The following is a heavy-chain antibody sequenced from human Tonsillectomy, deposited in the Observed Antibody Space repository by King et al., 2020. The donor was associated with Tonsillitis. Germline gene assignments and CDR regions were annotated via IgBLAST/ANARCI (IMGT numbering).Heavy chain of an antibody. CDR1: GFTFSDYY. Sequence: VQLVESGGGLVKPGGSLRLSCAASGFTFSDYYMSWIRQAPGKGLEWVSYISSSSSYTNYADSVKGRFTISRDNAKNSLYLQMNSLRAEDTAVYYCATFGEAVATTSDYWGKGTLVTVSS. J-gene: IGHJ4*02. V-gene: IGHV3-11*05. CDR3: ATFGEAVATTSDY. D-gene: IGHD6-19*01. CDR2: ISSSSSYT.